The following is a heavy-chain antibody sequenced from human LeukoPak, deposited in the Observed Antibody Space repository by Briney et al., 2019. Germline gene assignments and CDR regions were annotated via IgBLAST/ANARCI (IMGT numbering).Heavy chain of an antibody. D-gene: IGHD3-22*01. CDR1: GFTFSSYG. Sequence: GGSLRLSCAASGFTFSSYGMHWVRQAPGKGLEWVAFIRYDGSNKHYADSVKGRFTISRDNSKNTLYLQMNSLRAEDTAVYYCARGYGYYYDSSGIDYWGQGTLVTVSS. J-gene: IGHJ4*02. CDR2: IRYDGSNK. V-gene: IGHV3-30*02. CDR3: ARGYGYYYDSSGIDY.